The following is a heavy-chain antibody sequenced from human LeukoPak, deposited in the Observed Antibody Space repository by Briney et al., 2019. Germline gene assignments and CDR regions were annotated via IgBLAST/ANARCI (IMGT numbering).Heavy chain of an antibody. Sequence: KPSETLSLTCTVSGGSIGSSSYYWGWIRQPPGKGLEWIGSVYYSGSTFYNPSLKSRVTISLDTSKNQFSLKLSSVTAADTAVYYCARLSEVRLTMVRGEDQKKYYYYYMDVWGKGTTVTISS. J-gene: IGHJ6*03. V-gene: IGHV4-39*07. CDR1: GGSIGSSSYY. D-gene: IGHD3-10*01. CDR2: VYYSGST. CDR3: ARLSEVRLTMVRGEDQKKYYYYYMDV.